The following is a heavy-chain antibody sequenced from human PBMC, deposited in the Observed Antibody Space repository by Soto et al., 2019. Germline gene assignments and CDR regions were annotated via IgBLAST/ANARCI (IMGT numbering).Heavy chain of an antibody. CDR1: GGSISSGGYS. D-gene: IGHD7-27*01. Sequence: QLELQKSGSGLVKPSQTLSLTCAVSGGSISSGGYSWSWIRQPPGKGLEWIGYIYHSGSTYYNPSLKSRVTISVDRSKNQFSLKLSSVTAADTAVYYCARVPGPWGQGTLVTVSS. CDR3: ARVPGP. J-gene: IGHJ5*02. CDR2: IYHSGST. V-gene: IGHV4-30-2*01.